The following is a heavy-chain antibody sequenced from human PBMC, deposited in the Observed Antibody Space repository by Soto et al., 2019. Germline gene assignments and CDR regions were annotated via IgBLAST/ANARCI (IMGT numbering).Heavy chain of an antibody. D-gene: IGHD3-22*01. V-gene: IGHV4-59*01. Sequence: QVQLQESGPGLVKPSETLSLTCTVSGGSISSYYWSWIRQPPGKGLEWIGYIYYSGSTNYNPSLKSRVTISVDTSKNQCSLKLSSVTAADTAVYYCARGGYDSSGYYYFDYWGQGTLVTVSS. CDR3: ARGGYDSSGYYYFDY. CDR2: IYYSGST. CDR1: GGSISSYY. J-gene: IGHJ4*02.